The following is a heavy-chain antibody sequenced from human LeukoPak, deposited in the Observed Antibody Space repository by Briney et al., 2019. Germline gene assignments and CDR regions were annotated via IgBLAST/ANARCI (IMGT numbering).Heavy chain of an antibody. CDR2: ISYDGSNK. V-gene: IGHV3-30*18. D-gene: IGHD4-11*01. J-gene: IGHJ6*03. CDR1: GFTFSSYG. CDR3: AKDGLFLTTELKFFYMDV. Sequence: GGSLRVSCAASGFTFSSYGMHWVRQAPGRGLEWVAVISYDGSNKFYADSVKGRFTISRDNSKNTLYPQMTSLRAEDTAVYCCAKDGLFLTTELKFFYMDVWGKGTTVTVSS.